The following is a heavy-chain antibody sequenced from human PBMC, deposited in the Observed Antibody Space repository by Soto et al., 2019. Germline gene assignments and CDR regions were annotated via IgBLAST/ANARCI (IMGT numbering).Heavy chain of an antibody. CDR2: IIPIFGTA. J-gene: IGHJ3*02. Sequence: QVQLVQSGAEVKKPGSSVKVSCKASGGTFSSYAISWVRQAPGQGLEWMGGIIPIFGTANYAQKFQGRVTITADKSTSTAYMELSSLRSEDTAVYYCARNMGNIAARPFCAAFDIWGQGTMVTVSS. V-gene: IGHV1-69*06. CDR1: GGTFSSYA. D-gene: IGHD6-6*01. CDR3: ARNMGNIAARPFCAAFDI.